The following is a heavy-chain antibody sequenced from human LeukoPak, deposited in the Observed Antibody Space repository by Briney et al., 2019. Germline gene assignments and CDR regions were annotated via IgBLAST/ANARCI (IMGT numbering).Heavy chain of an antibody. Sequence: SETLSLTCAVYDGSFSGYHWSWIRQPPGKGLEWIGEINHSGSTNYNPSLKSRVTISVDTSKNQFSLKLSSVTAADTAVYYCARGRADYYYYYGMDVWGQGTTVTVSS. D-gene: IGHD4/OR15-4a*01. J-gene: IGHJ6*02. CDR2: INHSGST. CDR1: DGSFSGYH. V-gene: IGHV4-34*01. CDR3: ARGRADYYYYYGMDV.